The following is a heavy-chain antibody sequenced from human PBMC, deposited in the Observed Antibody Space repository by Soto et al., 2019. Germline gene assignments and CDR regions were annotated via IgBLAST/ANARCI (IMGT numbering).Heavy chain of an antibody. CDR3: ARGSGSFFPFFDS. CDR1: GDTFGSNA. J-gene: IGHJ4*02. V-gene: IGHV1-3*01. CDR2: IIGGSGNT. D-gene: IGHD1-26*01. Sequence: QVQFVQSGAEVKKPGASVKLSCKASGDTFGSNAMHWVRQAAGQRLEWMGWIIGGSGNTKYSRNFQGRVTITWDTSASTVYMELTSLMSDDTAVYFCARGSGSFFPFFDSWGQGTLVTVSS.